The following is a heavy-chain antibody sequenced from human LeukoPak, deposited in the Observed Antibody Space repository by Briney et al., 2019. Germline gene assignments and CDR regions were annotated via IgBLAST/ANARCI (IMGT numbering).Heavy chain of an antibody. CDR2: IYNGVNT. V-gene: IGHV4-61*01. D-gene: IGHD1-26*01. CDR3: ARSRAFNSGAFDP. J-gene: IGHJ5*02. Sequence: PSETLSLTCTVSGASFSSASYWTWIRQPPGKGVEWIAHIYNGVNTNYNPSLKSRVTISVDTSKNRFSLRLNSVTAADTAVYYCARSRAFNSGAFDPWGQGSLVTVSS. CDR1: GASFSSASY.